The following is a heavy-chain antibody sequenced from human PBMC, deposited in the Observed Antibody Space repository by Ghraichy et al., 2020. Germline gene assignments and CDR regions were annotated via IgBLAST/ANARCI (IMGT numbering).Heavy chain of an antibody. J-gene: IGHJ4*02. Sequence: GGSLRLSCSASGFTFDRYSMNWVRQAPGKGLEWVSYIGSSSTSIKYADSVKGRFTISRDNAKNSLWLQMHSLRDDDTAMYYCARVGYSGSPLGWGQGTLVTVSS. V-gene: IGHV3-48*02. CDR3: ARVGYSGSPLG. D-gene: IGHD1-26*01. CDR2: IGSSSTSI. CDR1: GFTFDRYS.